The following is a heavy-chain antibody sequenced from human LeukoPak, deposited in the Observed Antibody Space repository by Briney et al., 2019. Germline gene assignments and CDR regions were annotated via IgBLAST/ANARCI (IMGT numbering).Heavy chain of an antibody. V-gene: IGHV3-21*01. Sequence: PGGSLRLSCAASGFTFSSYWMSWVRQAPGKGLEWVSSISSSSSYIYYADSVKGRFTISRDNAKNSLYLQMNSLRAEDTAVYYCARDQGVVPAAVWDYYYYGMDVWGQGTTVTVSS. CDR2: ISSSSSYI. CDR3: ARDQGVVPAAVWDYYYYGMDV. CDR1: GFTFSSYW. J-gene: IGHJ6*02. D-gene: IGHD2-2*01.